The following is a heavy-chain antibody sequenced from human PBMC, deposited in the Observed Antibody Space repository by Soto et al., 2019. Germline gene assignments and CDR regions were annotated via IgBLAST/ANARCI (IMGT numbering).Heavy chain of an antibody. V-gene: IGHV3-9*01. CDR2: ISWNSGSI. Sequence: GGSLRLSCAASGFTFDDYAMHWVRQAPGKGLEWVSGISWNSGSIGYADSVKGRFTISRDNAKNSLYLQMNSLRAEDTALYYCAKDAGGICSGGNCYYGMDVWGQGTTVTVSS. J-gene: IGHJ6*02. CDR1: GFTFDDYA. D-gene: IGHD2-15*01. CDR3: AKDAGGICSGGNCYYGMDV.